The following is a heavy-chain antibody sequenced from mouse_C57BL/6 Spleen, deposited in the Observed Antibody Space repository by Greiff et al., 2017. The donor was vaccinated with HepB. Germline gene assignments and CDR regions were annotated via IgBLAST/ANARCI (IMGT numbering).Heavy chain of an antibody. Sequence: QVHVKQPGAELVKPGASVKMSCKASGYTFTSYWITWVKQRPGQGLEWIGDIYPGSGSTNYNEKFKSKATLTVDTSSSTAYMQLSSLTSEDSAVYYCARRRDYPYAMDYWGQGTSVTVSS. CDR3: ARRRDYPYAMDY. D-gene: IGHD2-4*01. CDR2: IYPGSGST. CDR1: GYTFTSYW. J-gene: IGHJ4*01. V-gene: IGHV1-55*01.